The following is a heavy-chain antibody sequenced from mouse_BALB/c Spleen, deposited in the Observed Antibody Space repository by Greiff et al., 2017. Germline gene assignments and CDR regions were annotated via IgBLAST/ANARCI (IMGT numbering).Heavy chain of an antibody. J-gene: IGHJ1*01. V-gene: IGHV14-3*02. CDR2: IDPANGNT. CDR3: AREGGSSYDWYFEV. CDR1: GFNIKDTY. Sequence: EVQLQQSGAELVKPGASVKLSCTASGFNIKDTYMHWVKQRPEQGLEWIGRIDPANGNTKYDPKFQGKATITADTSSNTAYLQLSSLTSEDTAVYYCAREGGSSYDWYFEVWGAGTTVTVSS. D-gene: IGHD1-1*01.